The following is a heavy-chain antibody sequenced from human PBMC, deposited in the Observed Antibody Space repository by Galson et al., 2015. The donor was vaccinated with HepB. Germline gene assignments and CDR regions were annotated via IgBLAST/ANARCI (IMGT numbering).Heavy chain of an antibody. CDR3: ARDLRSVVVPAAIDY. J-gene: IGHJ4*02. CDR1: GFTFSNYW. V-gene: IGHV3-74*01. CDR2: ISSDGNST. Sequence: SLRLSCAASGFTFSNYWIHWVRRAPGEGLVWVSRISSDGNSTSYADSVKGRFTISRDNAKNTLYLQMNSLRAEDTALYYCARDLRSVVVPAAIDYWGQGTLVTVSS. D-gene: IGHD2-2*02.